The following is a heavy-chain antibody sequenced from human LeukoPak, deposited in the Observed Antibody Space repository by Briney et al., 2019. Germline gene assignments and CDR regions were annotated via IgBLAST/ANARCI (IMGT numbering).Heavy chain of an antibody. Sequence: GGSLRLSCAASGFTFSSYATHWVRQAPGKGLEWVAVISYDGSNKYYADSVKGRFTISRGNSKNTLYLQMNSLRAEDTAVYYCARDPDVAGTTNYFDYWGQGTLVTVSS. CDR1: GFTFSSYA. V-gene: IGHV3-30-3*01. D-gene: IGHD6-19*01. CDR2: ISYDGSNK. J-gene: IGHJ4*02. CDR3: ARDPDVAGTTNYFDY.